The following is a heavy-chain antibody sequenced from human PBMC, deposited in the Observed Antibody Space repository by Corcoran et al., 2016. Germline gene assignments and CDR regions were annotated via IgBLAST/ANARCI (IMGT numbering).Heavy chain of an antibody. Sequence: QVTLRESGPALVKPTQTLTLTCTFSGFSLTTRGMRVSWIRQPPGKALEWLARIDWNDDKFYSTSLKTRLTMSKDTSKNQVVLTMNNMDPADTATYYGARAPQYTSGWPDAFDVWGQGTMVTVSS. CDR1: GFSLTTRGMR. V-gene: IGHV2-70*04. CDR2: IDWNDDK. J-gene: IGHJ3*01. CDR3: ARAPQYTSGWPDAFDV. D-gene: IGHD6-19*01.